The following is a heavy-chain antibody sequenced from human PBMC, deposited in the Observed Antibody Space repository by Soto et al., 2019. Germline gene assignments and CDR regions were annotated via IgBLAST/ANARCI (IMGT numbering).Heavy chain of an antibody. V-gene: IGHV1-69*13. CDR1: GGTFSSYA. CDR2: IIPIFGTA. CDR3: AVPWVVGAIDAFDI. Sequence: SVKVSCKASGGTFSSYAISWVRQAPGQGLEWMGGIIPIFGTANYAQKFQGRVTITADESTSTAYMELSSLRSEDTAVYYCAVPWVVGAIDAFDIWGQGTMVT. D-gene: IGHD1-26*01. J-gene: IGHJ3*02.